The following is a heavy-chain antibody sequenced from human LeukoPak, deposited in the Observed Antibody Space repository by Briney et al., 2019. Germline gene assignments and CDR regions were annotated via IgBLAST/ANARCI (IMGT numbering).Heavy chain of an antibody. J-gene: IGHJ4*02. Sequence: GGSLRLSCAASGFTFSSYAMHWVRQAPGKGLEWVSAISGSGGSTYYADSVKGRFTISRDNSKNTLYLQMNSLRAEDTAVYYCAKSDAGRYCSSTSCRYFDYWGQGTLVTVSS. CDR1: GFTFSSYA. CDR2: ISGSGGST. V-gene: IGHV3-23*01. CDR3: AKSDAGRYCSSTSCRYFDY. D-gene: IGHD2-2*01.